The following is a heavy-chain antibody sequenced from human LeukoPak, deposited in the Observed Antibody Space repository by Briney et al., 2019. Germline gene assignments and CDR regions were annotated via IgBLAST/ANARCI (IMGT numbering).Heavy chain of an antibody. CDR1: GGSSNSYP. J-gene: IGHJ2*01. CDR2: IIPIFGTA. Sequence: SVEVSCKASGGSSNSYPISWVRQPPGKGLDWMGGIIPIFGTANYAQKFQGRVTITADKSTNTAYMELSSLRSEDTAVYYCARSQPLAYFDLWGRGTLVTVSS. CDR3: ARSQPLAYFDL. V-gene: IGHV1-69*06.